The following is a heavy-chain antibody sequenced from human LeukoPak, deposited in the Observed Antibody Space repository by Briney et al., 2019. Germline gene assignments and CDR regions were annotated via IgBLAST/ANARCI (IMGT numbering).Heavy chain of an antibody. CDR1: GGSFSGYY. D-gene: IGHD3-10*01. CDR2: MYHTGGF. V-gene: IGHV4-34*01. CDR3: AGSGSYYHFDY. Sequence: SETLSLTCAVYGGSFSGYYWSWIRQPPGKGLEWIGEMYHTGGFNYNPSLKSRVTISLDKSQNQFSLRLSSVTAADTAVYYCAGSGSYYHFDYWGQGTLVTVSS. J-gene: IGHJ4*02.